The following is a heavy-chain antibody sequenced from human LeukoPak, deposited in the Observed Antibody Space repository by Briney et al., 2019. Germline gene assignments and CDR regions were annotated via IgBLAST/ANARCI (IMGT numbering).Heavy chain of an antibody. CDR1: GFTFSSYA. CDR3: AKLTYYDFWSGYGMDV. J-gene: IGHJ6*02. D-gene: IGHD3-3*01. V-gene: IGHV3-23*01. Sequence: GGSLRLSCAASGFTFSSYAMSWVRQAPGKGLEWVSAISGSGGSTCYADSVEGRFTISRDNSKNTLYLQMNSLRAEDTAVYYCAKLTYYDFWSGYGMDVWGQGTTVTVSS. CDR2: ISGSGGST.